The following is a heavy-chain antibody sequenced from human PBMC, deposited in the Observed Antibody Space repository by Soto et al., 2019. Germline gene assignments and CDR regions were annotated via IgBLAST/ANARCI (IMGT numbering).Heavy chain of an antibody. CDR2: INGNGSEI. Sequence: GGSLRLSCAASGFAFSSYGMSWVRQAPGKGLEWVANINGNGSEIYYADSVKGRFTISRDNSKNSLYLQMNSLRAEDTAVYYCARSMGWRDTFDIWGQGTMVTVSS. D-gene: IGHD3-10*01. CDR1: GFAFSSYG. J-gene: IGHJ3*02. V-gene: IGHV3-7*03. CDR3: ARSMGWRDTFDI.